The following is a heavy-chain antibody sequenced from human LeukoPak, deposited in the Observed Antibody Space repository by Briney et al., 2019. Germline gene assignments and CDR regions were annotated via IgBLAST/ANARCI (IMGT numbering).Heavy chain of an antibody. J-gene: IGHJ6*03. D-gene: IGHD6-19*01. V-gene: IGHV3-30*01. CDR2: ISYDGSNK. CDR1: GFTFSSYA. CDR3: ARERASIAVAGYYMDV. Sequence: GRSLRLSCAASGFTFSSYAMHWVRQAPGKGLEWVAVISYDGSNKYYADSVKGRFTISRDNSKNTLYLQMNSLRAEDTAVYYCARERASIAVAGYYMDVWGKGTTVTVSS.